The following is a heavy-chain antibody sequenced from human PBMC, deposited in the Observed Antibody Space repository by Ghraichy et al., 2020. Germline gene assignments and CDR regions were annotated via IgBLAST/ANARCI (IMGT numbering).Heavy chain of an antibody. CDR1: GYTFTGYY. Sequence: ASVKVSCKASGYTFTGYYMHWVRQAPGQGLEWMGRINPNSGGTNYAQKFQGRVTITRDTSISTAYMELSRLRSDDTAVYYCASKNWGSLPGEAFDIWGQGTMVTVSS. J-gene: IGHJ3*02. V-gene: IGHV1-2*06. D-gene: IGHD7-27*01. CDR3: ASKNWGSLPGEAFDI. CDR2: INPNSGGT.